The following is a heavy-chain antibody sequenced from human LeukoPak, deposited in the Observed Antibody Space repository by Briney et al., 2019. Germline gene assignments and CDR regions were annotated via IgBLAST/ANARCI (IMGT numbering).Heavy chain of an antibody. CDR2: IWYDGSTK. J-gene: IGHJ3*02. CDR3: ASTHCSSTSCYVWEDAFDI. D-gene: IGHD2-2*01. Sequence: GGSLRLSCAASGFTFSSYGMHWVRQAPGKGLEWVAVIWYDGSTKYYADSVKGRFTISRDNSKNTLYLQMNSLRSEDTAVYYCASTHCSSTSCYVWEDAFDIWGQGTMVTVSS. V-gene: IGHV3-33*01. CDR1: GFTFSSYG.